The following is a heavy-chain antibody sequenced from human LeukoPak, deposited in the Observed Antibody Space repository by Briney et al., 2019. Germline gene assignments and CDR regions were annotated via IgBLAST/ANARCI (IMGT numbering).Heavy chain of an antibody. D-gene: IGHD3-9*01. V-gene: IGHV3-23*01. CDR3: AFPRGVLRYFDGAFDY. CDR2: ISGSGGST. Sequence: GGSLRLSCAASGFTFSSYAMSWVRQAPGKGLEWVSAISGSGGSTYYADSVKGRFTISRDNSKNTLYLQMNSLRAEGTAVYYCAFPRGVLRYFDGAFDYWGQGTLVTVSS. CDR1: GFTFSSYA. J-gene: IGHJ4*02.